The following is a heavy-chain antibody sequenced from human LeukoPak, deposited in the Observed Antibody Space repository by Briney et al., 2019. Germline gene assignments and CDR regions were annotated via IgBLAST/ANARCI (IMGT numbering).Heavy chain of an antibody. D-gene: IGHD2-2*01. CDR3: ASTLRYCSSTSCSFDY. V-gene: IGHV3-74*01. J-gene: IGHJ4*02. CDR1: GFSFSNTW. CDR2: IKNDGSGI. Sequence: GGSLRLSCAASGFSFSNTWMHWVRQAPGKGLVWVARIKNDGSGIIYADSVKGRFTISRDNAKNSLYLQMNSLRAEDTAVYYCASTLRYCSSTSCSFDYWGQGTLVTVSS.